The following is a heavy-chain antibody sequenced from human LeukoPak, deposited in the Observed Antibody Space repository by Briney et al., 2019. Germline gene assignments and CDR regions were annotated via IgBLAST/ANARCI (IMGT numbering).Heavy chain of an antibody. Sequence: GGSLRLSCAASGFTFSDYYMSWIRQAPGKGLEWVSSISSSSSYIYYADSVKGRFTISRDNAKNSLYLQMNSLRAEDTAVYYCARRSRLGGHPFDYWGQGTLVTVSS. D-gene: IGHD2-15*01. CDR1: GFTFSDYY. V-gene: IGHV3-11*06. CDR3: ARRSRLGGHPFDY. J-gene: IGHJ4*02. CDR2: ISSSSSYI.